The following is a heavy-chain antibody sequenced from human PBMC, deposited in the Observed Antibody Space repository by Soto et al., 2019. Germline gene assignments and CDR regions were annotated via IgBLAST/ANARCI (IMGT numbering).Heavy chain of an antibody. J-gene: IGHJ5*02. D-gene: IGHD6-19*01. Sequence: ASVKVSCKVSGYTLTELSMHWVRQAPGKGLEWMGGFDPEDGETIYAQKFQGRVTMTEDTSTDTAYMELSSLRSEDTAVYYCATVNSRQWLVKSGWFWFDPWGQGTLVTVSS. V-gene: IGHV1-24*01. CDR1: GYTLTELS. CDR3: ATVNSRQWLVKSGWFWFDP. CDR2: FDPEDGET.